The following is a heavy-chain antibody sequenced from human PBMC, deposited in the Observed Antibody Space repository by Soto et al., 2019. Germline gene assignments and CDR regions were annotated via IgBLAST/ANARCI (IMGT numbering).Heavy chain of an antibody. CDR2: ISSSSSTI. CDR1: GFTFSSYS. Sequence: GGSLRLSCAASGFTFSSYSMNWVRQAPGKGLEWVSYISSSSSTIYYADSVKGRFTISRDNAKNSLYLQMNSLRAEDTAVYYCARDFRSFITILGVVGPYAYWVQGTLVTVSS. CDR3: ARDFRSFITILGVVGPYAY. D-gene: IGHD3-3*01. V-gene: IGHV3-48*01. J-gene: IGHJ4*02.